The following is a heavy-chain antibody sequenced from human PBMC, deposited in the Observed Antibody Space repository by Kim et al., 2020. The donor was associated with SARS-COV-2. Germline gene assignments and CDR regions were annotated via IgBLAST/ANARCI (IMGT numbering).Heavy chain of an antibody. CDR1: GFTFNTYN. Sequence: GGSLRLSCVASGFTFNTYNMNWVRQAPGQGLEWVSSITSSSSRLYYADSVKGRFTNSRDNAKNSLFLQVDSLRAEDTAVYYCARDPYSGGYGDYYYYYMDVWGKGTTVTVSS. J-gene: IGHJ6*03. D-gene: IGHD1-26*01. CDR3: ARDPYSGGYGDYYYYYMDV. V-gene: IGHV3-21*01. CDR2: ITSSSSRL.